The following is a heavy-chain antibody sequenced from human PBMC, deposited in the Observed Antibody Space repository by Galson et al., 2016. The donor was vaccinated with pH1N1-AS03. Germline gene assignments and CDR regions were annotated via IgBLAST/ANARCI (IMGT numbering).Heavy chain of an antibody. D-gene: IGHD7-27*01. Sequence: CAISGDSVSGSRGVAWNWIRQSPSRGLEWLGRTFYWSKWSNDYAESVKSRITIDPDTSNNQFSLHLNSVTPEDTAIYFCARGKNWGFDYWGQGTPVTVSS. CDR2: TFYWSKWSN. V-gene: IGHV6-1*01. CDR1: GDSVSGSRGVA. J-gene: IGHJ4*02. CDR3: ARGKNWGFDY.